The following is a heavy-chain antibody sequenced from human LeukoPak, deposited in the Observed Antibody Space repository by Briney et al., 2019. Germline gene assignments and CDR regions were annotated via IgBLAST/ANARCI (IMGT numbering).Heavy chain of an antibody. V-gene: IGHV3-7*01. Sequence: GGSLRLSCAASGFTFSSYWMSWVRQAPGKGLEWVANIKDDGSEKRDVDSVKGRFTISRDNAKNSLYLQMNSLRAEDTAVYYCARRPPSYYYDSSGDAFDIWGQGTMVTVSS. CDR3: ARRPPSYYYDSSGDAFDI. D-gene: IGHD3-22*01. CDR1: GFTFSSYW. CDR2: IKDDGSEK. J-gene: IGHJ3*02.